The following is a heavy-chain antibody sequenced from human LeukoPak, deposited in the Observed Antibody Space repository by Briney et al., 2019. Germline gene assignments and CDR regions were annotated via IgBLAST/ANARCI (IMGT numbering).Heavy chain of an antibody. CDR2: ISGSGGST. D-gene: IGHD3-9*01. CDR3: AKGLRYFDWLSLH. V-gene: IGHV3-23*01. Sequence: PGGSLRLSCAASGFTFSSYAMSWVRQAPGKGLEWVSAISGSGGSTYYADSVKGRFTISRDNSKNTLYLQMNSLGAEDTAVYYCAKGLRYFDWLSLHWGQGTLVTVSS. CDR1: GFTFSSYA. J-gene: IGHJ4*02.